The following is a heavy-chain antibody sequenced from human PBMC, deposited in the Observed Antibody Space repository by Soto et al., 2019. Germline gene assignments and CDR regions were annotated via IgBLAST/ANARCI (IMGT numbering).Heavy chain of an antibody. CDR1: GGSFINYY. CDR3: ARESKDGYNNGGLDF. D-gene: IGHD4-4*01. CDR2: IFYTGST. V-gene: IGHV4-59*01. J-gene: IGHJ4*02. Sequence: SETLYLTCTVSGGSFINYYWNWIRQPPGKGLEWIGYIFYTGSTSYNPSLKSRVTISVDTSKNLFSLRLSSVTAADTAVYYCARESKDGYNNGGLDFWGRGTLVTVSS.